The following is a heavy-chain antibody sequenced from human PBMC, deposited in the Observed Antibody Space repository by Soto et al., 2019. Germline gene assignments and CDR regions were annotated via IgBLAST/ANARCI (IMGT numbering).Heavy chain of an antibody. D-gene: IGHD5-18*01. Sequence: GGSLRLSCAASGFIFTNYWMHWVRQAPGKGLVWVSRIDSDGSTTNYADSVKGRLTISRDNAKNTLYLQMDSLRAEDTALYYCHGYGYWGQGTLVTVS. CDR3: HGYGY. J-gene: IGHJ4*02. CDR2: IDSDGSTT. CDR1: GFIFTNYW. V-gene: IGHV3-74*01.